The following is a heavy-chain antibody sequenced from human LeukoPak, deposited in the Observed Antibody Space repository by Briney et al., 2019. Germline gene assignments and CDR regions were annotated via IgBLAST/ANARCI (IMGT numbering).Heavy chain of an antibody. CDR3: AKFSLIVVVPAANFDY. V-gene: IGHV3-66*01. J-gene: IGHJ4*02. CDR1: GFTVSSNY. Sequence: PGGSLRLSCAASGFTVSSNYMSWVRQAPGKGLEWVSVIYSGGSTYYADSVKGRFTISRDNSKNTLYLQMNSLRAEDTAVYYCAKFSLIVVVPAANFDYWGQGTLVTVSS. D-gene: IGHD2-2*01. CDR2: IYSGGST.